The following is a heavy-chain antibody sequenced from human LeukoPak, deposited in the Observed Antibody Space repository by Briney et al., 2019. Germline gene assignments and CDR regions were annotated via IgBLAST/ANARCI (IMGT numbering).Heavy chain of an antibody. CDR3: LLAVALRGVF. CDR2: VWNIGRT. CDR1: DGSFSSSSHY. D-gene: IGHD3-10*01. J-gene: IGHJ4*01. Sequence: PSETLSLTCTVSDGSFSSSSHYWAWIRQPPEKGLEWIGTVWNIGRTHYNPSLRSRVTMSVDTSRNQFSLNLGSVTAVDTAVYYCLLAVALRGVFWGHGTLATVSS. V-gene: IGHV4-39*03.